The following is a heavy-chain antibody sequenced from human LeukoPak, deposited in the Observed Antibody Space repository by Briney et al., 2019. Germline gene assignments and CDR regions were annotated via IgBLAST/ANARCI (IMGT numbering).Heavy chain of an antibody. Sequence: SETLSLTCTASGGSISSYYWSWIRQPPGKGLEWIGYIYYSGSTNYNPSLKSRVTISVDTSKNQFSLKLSSVTAADTAVYYCASGIAAAGKVDYWGQGTLVTVSS. CDR1: GGSISSYY. J-gene: IGHJ4*02. CDR3: ASGIAAAGKVDY. CDR2: IYYSGST. D-gene: IGHD6-13*01. V-gene: IGHV4-59*01.